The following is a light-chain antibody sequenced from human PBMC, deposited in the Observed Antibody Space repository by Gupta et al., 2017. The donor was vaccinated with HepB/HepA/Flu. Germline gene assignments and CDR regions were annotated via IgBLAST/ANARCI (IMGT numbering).Light chain of an antibody. Sequence: EIIMMQSPATLSVSPGERVTLSCRASQSIPNNLAWYQQKPGQAPRLLIYGASTRATGIPARFSGSGSGTDFTLSISSLQSEDFAVYYCQQYYNWPLTFGGGTKVEIK. V-gene: IGKV3-15*01. J-gene: IGKJ4*01. CDR2: GAS. CDR1: QSIPNN. CDR3: QQYYNWPLT.